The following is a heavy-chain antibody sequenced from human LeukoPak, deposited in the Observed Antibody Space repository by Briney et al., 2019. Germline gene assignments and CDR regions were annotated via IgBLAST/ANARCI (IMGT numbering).Heavy chain of an antibody. Sequence: SETLSLTCTVSGGSISSHYWSWIRQPPGKGLEWIGYIYYSGSTNYNPSLESRVTISVDTSKNQFSLKLSSVTAADTAVYYRARDQGYSSGWYYFDYWGQGTLVTVSS. J-gene: IGHJ4*02. V-gene: IGHV4-59*11. D-gene: IGHD6-19*01. CDR2: IYYSGST. CDR1: GGSISSHY. CDR3: ARDQGYSSGWYYFDY.